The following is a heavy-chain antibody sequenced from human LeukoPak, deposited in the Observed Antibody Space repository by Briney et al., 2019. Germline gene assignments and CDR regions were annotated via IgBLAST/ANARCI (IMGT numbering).Heavy chain of an antibody. CDR2: IYTSGST. CDR3: AREAHYYDSSGYVNWFDP. Sequence: PSQTLSLTCAVSGGAISSFYWGWIRQPAGKGLEWIGRIYTSGSTTYNTSPKSRVTMSVDTSKNQFSLKLSSVTAADTAVYYCAREAHYYDSSGYVNWFDPWGQGTLVTVSS. J-gene: IGHJ5*02. V-gene: IGHV4-4*07. CDR1: GGAISSFY. D-gene: IGHD3-22*01.